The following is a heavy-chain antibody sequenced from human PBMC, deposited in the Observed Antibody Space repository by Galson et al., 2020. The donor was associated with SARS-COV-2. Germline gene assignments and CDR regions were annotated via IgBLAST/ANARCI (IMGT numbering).Heavy chain of an antibody. CDR2: ISYDGSNK. CDR1: GFTFSSYG. D-gene: IGHD2-8*01. CDR3: AKDRGIVLMVYAIGSGGMDV. Sequence: TGGSLRLSCAASGFTFSSYGMHWVRQAPGKGLEWVAVISYDGSNKYYADSVKGRFTISRDNSKNTLYLQMNSLRAEDTAVYYCAKDRGIVLMVYAIGSGGMDVWGQGTTVTVSS. J-gene: IGHJ6*02. V-gene: IGHV3-30*18.